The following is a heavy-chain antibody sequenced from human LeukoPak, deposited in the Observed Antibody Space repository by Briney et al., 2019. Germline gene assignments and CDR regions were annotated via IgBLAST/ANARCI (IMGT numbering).Heavy chain of an antibody. D-gene: IGHD3-22*01. CDR3: ATGNYYDSRGYYTFGH. Sequence: GGSLRLSCAASGFAFNKYWMHWVRQAPGKGLVWVSRINGDGSTTSHADSVKGGFNISRDNAKNTLYLQMSSLRAEDTAVYYCATGNYYDSRGYYTFGHWGQGTLVAVSS. V-gene: IGHV3-74*01. J-gene: IGHJ4*02. CDR2: INGDGSTT. CDR1: GFAFNKYW.